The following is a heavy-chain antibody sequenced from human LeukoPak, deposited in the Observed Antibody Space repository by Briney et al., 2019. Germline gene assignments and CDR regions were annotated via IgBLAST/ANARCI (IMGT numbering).Heavy chain of an antibody. Sequence: ASVKVSCKASGYTFTSYGISWVRQAPGQGLEWMGWISAYNGNTNYAQKLQGRVTMTTDTSTSTAYMELRSLRSDDTAVYYCARVPRLLLSQPNDYWGQGTLVTVSS. D-gene: IGHD3-22*01. CDR3: ARVPRLLLSQPNDY. CDR1: GYTFTSYG. J-gene: IGHJ4*02. V-gene: IGHV1-18*01. CDR2: ISAYNGNT.